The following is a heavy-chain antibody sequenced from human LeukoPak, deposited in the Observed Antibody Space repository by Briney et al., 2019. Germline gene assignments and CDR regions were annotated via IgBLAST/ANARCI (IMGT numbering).Heavy chain of an antibody. CDR3: AKAWAMVTTYYFDY. D-gene: IGHD4-17*01. J-gene: IGHJ4*02. CDR2: ISGSGGST. CDR1: GFTFSSYA. V-gene: IGHV3-23*01. Sequence: GGSLRLSCAASGFTFSSYAMSWVRQAPGKGLEWVSAISGSGGSTYYADSVKGRFTISRDNSKNTRYLQMNSLRAEDTAVYYCAKAWAMVTTYYFDYWGQGTLVTVSS.